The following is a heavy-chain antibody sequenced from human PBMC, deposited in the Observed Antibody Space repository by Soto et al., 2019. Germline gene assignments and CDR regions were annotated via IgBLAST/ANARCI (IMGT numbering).Heavy chain of an antibody. D-gene: IGHD2-2*01. Sequence: GGSLRLSCAASGFTFSRYGMNWLRRAPGKGLEWVASISSSTSYVYYADSVKGRFSTSRDNAKNTLYLEMYGLRTEDTAVYYCARDPSEGRVGNWFESWGQGTLVTVSS. J-gene: IGHJ5*01. V-gene: IGHV3-21*06. CDR3: ARDPSEGRVGNWFES. CDR1: GFTFSRYG. CDR2: ISSSTSYV.